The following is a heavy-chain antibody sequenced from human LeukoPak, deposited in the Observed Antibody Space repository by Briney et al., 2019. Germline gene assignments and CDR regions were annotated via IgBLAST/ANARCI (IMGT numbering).Heavy chain of an antibody. CDR1: GFTFSIYT. CDR3: ARDHRGSILGVVMNYYYYGMDV. V-gene: IGHV3-21*01. Sequence: GGSLRLSCVASGFTFSIYTMSWVRQAPGKGLEWVSSITISSSSIYSADSVKGRLTISRDNAKNSLYLEMNSLRDEDTAVYYCARDHRGSILGVVMNYYYYGMDVWGQGTTVTVSS. J-gene: IGHJ6*02. CDR2: ITISSSSI. D-gene: IGHD3-3*01.